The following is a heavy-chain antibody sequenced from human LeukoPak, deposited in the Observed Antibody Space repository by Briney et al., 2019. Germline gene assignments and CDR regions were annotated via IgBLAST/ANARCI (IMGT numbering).Heavy chain of an antibody. D-gene: IGHD5-24*01. CDR3: ARGGRRDSYNLGGNLDY. J-gene: IGHJ4*02. CDR1: GGSISRYY. V-gene: IGHV4-4*09. Sequence: SETLSLTCTVSGGSISRYYWSWIRQPPGKGLEWIGYIDDNGSTKYNPSLKSRVTISVDTSKNQFSVKLNSVTAADTAVYYCARGGRRDSYNLGGNLDYWGQGTLVTASS. CDR2: IDDNGST.